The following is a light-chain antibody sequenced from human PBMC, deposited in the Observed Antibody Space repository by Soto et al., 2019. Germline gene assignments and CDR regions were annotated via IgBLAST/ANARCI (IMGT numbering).Light chain of an antibody. Sequence: PGERATLSCRASQSVSSSYLAWYQQKPGQAPRLLIYGASRRATGIPDRFSGTGSGTDFTLTISRLEPEDFTVYYCQQYDGSLWTFGQGTKVEIK. V-gene: IGKV3-20*01. CDR3: QQYDGSLWT. CDR1: QSVSSSY. CDR2: GAS. J-gene: IGKJ1*01.